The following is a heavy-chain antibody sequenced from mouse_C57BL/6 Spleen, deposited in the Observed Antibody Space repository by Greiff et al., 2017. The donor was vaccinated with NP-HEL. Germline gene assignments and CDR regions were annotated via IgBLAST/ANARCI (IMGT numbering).Heavy chain of an antibody. V-gene: IGHV2-2*01. Sequence: ESGPGLVQPSQSLSITCTVSGFSLTSYGVHWVRQSPGKGLEWLGVIWSGGSTDYNAAFISRLSISKDNSKSQVFFKMNSLQADDTAIYYCARNSHNYYGSSYWYFDVWGTGTTVTVSS. CDR2: IWSGGST. CDR3: ARNSHNYYGSSYWYFDV. J-gene: IGHJ1*03. D-gene: IGHD1-1*01. CDR1: GFSLTSYG.